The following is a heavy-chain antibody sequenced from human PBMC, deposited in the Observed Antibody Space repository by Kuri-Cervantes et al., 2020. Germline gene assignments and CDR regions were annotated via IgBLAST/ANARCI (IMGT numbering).Heavy chain of an antibody. D-gene: IGHD2-15*01. CDR1: GFTFSSYA. CDR2: ISYDGSNK. V-gene: IGHV3-30*04. CDR3: AKDQYHVVVVAAMDNYYGMDV. J-gene: IGHJ6*02. Sequence: GESLKISCAASGFTFSSYAMHWVRQAPGKGLEWVAVISYDGSNKYYADSVEGRFTISRDNSKNTLYLQMNSLRAEDTAVYYCAKDQYHVVVVAAMDNYYGMDVWGQGTTVTVSS.